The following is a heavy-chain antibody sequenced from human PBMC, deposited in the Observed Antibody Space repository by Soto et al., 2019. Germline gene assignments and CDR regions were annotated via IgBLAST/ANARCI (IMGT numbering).Heavy chain of an antibody. V-gene: IGHV4-4*02. CDR3: GYSTGWYRHDV. CDR2: IFHSGDT. CDR1: GDSISNSRW. J-gene: IGHJ3*01. D-gene: IGHD6-19*01. Sequence: QVQLQESGPGLVKPSGTLSLTCAVSGDSISNSRWWTWVRQPPGKGLEWIGDIFHSGDTNYNPSPNSRVIIPVDKSQNQFALKVSSLTAADTAVYYCGYSTGWYRHDVWGQGTLVTVSS.